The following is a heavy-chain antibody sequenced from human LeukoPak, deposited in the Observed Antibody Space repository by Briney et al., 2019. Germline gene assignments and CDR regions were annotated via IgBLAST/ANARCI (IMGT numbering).Heavy chain of an antibody. V-gene: IGHV4-4*07. J-gene: IGHJ3*02. D-gene: IGHD5-24*01. Sequence: SQTLSLTCTVSGDSISSNYWSWIRQPAGKGLEWIGRIHTSGSTNYNPSLKSRVTMSVDTSKNQFSLKLSSVTAADTAVYYCAREDTMATGAFDIWGQGTMVTVSS. CDR2: IHTSGST. CDR1: GDSISSNY. CDR3: AREDTMATGAFDI.